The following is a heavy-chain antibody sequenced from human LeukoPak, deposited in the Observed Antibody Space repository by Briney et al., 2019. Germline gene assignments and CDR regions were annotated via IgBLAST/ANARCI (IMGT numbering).Heavy chain of an antibody. Sequence: GASVKVSCKASGYTFTSCDIYWVRQATGQGLEWMGWMNPNSGNTGYGQSFQGRITMTRDISIGTAYMESSNLTSEETAIYYCTRGSSGRRDKWGQGTLVTVSA. D-gene: IGHD6-19*01. J-gene: IGHJ4*02. CDR3: TRGSSGRRDK. CDR1: GYTFTSCD. CDR2: MNPNSGNT. V-gene: IGHV1-8*01.